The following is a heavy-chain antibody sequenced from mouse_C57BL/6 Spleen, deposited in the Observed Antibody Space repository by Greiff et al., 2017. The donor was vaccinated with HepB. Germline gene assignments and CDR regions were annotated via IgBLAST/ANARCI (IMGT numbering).Heavy chain of an antibody. Sequence: VHVKQSGAELVRPGASVKLSCTASGFNIKDDYMHWVKQRPEQGLEWIGWIDPENGDTEYASKFQGKATITADTSSNTAYLQLSSLTSEDTAVYYCTGVGFFDYWGQGTTLTVSS. D-gene: IGHD1-1*02. CDR3: TGVGFFDY. J-gene: IGHJ2*01. V-gene: IGHV14-4*01. CDR2: IDPENGDT. CDR1: GFNIKDDY.